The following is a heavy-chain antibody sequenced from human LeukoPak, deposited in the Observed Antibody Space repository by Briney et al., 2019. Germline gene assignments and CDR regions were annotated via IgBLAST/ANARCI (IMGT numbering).Heavy chain of an antibody. Sequence: GSLRLSCAASGFTVSSNYMSWVRQAPGKGLEWVSVIYSGGSTYYADSVKGRFTISRDNSKNTLYLQMNSLRAEDTAVCYCAREGSSSWPYYFDYWGQGTLVTVSS. V-gene: IGHV3-66*01. CDR2: IYSGGST. CDR1: GFTVSSNY. D-gene: IGHD6-13*01. J-gene: IGHJ4*02. CDR3: AREGSSSWPYYFDY.